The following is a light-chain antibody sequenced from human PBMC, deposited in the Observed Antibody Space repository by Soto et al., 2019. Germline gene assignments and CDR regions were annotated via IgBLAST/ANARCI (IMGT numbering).Light chain of an antibody. J-gene: IGKJ4*01. Sequence: DIVMTQSPDSLTVSLGERATINCKSSQSVLYSSNNKNYLAWFQQKPGQPPKLLIYWASTRKSGVPDRFSGSGSGTDFTLTISSLQAEDVALYYCQQYYSTPLSFGGGTKVEIK. CDR2: WAS. V-gene: IGKV4-1*01. CDR3: QQYYSTPLS. CDR1: QSVLYSSNNKNY.